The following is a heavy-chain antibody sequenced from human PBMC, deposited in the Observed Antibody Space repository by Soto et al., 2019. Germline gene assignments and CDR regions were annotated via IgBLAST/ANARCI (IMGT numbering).Heavy chain of an antibody. Sequence: EEQLVESGGGLVQPGGSLRLSCAASGFTFSTYWMSWVRQAPGKGLEWVANLNQDGSEQSYVDSVKGRFTISRDNAKNSLYLQMNSLRAEDTAVYYCARYCRSTTCSFWGQGTLVTVSS. CDR2: LNQDGSEQ. D-gene: IGHD2-2*01. CDR1: GFTFSTYW. V-gene: IGHV3-7*01. CDR3: ARYCRSTTCSF. J-gene: IGHJ4*02.